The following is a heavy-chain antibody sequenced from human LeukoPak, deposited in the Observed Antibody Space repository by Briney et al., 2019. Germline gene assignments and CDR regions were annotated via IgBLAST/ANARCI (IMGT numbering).Heavy chain of an antibody. Sequence: PAGGSLRLSCAASGFTFSNYGLHWVRQAPGKGPEWVAFIRYDGSNKYYADSVKGRFTISRDNSKNTLSLQTNSLRAEDTAVYYCAKGGSSWYNYYYFYIDVWGKGTTVTISS. V-gene: IGHV3-30*02. CDR2: IRYDGSNK. CDR1: GFTFSNYG. CDR3: AKGGSSWYNYYYFYIDV. D-gene: IGHD6-13*01. J-gene: IGHJ6*03.